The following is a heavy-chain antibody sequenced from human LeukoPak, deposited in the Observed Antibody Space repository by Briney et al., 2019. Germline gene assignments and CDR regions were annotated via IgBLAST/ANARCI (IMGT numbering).Heavy chain of an antibody. Sequence: SETLSLTCTVSGGSISSYYWSWIRQPPGKGLEWIGYIYYRGSTNYNPSLKSRVTISVDTSKNQFSLKLSSVTAADTAVYYCARATFPDYDILTGYFPTWHYYGMDVWGQGTTVTVSS. D-gene: IGHD3-9*01. J-gene: IGHJ6*02. CDR1: GGSISSYY. CDR3: ARATFPDYDILTGYFPTWHYYGMDV. V-gene: IGHV4-59*01. CDR2: IYYRGST.